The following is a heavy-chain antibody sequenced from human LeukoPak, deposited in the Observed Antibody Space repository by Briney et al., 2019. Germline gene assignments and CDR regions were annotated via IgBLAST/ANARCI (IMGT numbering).Heavy chain of an antibody. CDR1: GYTFTSYD. D-gene: IGHD6-13*01. V-gene: IGHV1-8*01. J-gene: IGHJ5*02. Sequence: ASVKVSCKASGYTFTSYDINWVRQATGQGLEWMGWMNPNSGNTGYAQKFQGRVTMTRNTSISTAYMELSSLRSEDTAVYYCAEGIAAAGSGLSWGQGTLVTVSS. CDR3: AEGIAAAGSGLS. CDR2: MNPNSGNT.